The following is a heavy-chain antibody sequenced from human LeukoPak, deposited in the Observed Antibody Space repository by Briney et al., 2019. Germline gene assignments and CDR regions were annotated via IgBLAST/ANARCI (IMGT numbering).Heavy chain of an antibody. CDR2: ISSSSSTI. CDR3: ARPFGSYLDY. D-gene: IGHD1-26*01. V-gene: IGHV3-48*01. J-gene: IGHJ4*02. CDR1: GFTFSSYS. Sequence: GGSLRLACAASGFTFSSYSMNWVRQAPGKGLEWVSYISSSSSTIYYADSVKGRFTISRDNAKNSLYLQMNSLRAEDTAVYYCARPFGSYLDYWGQGTLVTVSS.